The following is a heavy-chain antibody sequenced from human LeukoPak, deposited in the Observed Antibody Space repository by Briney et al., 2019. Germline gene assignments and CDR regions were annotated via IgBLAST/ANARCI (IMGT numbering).Heavy chain of an antibody. D-gene: IGHD2-2*01. V-gene: IGHV3-23*01. Sequence: PGGSLRLSCAASGFTFSRYAMSWVRQAPGKGLEWVLAISGSGGRTYYADSVKGRFTISRDNSKNTLYLQMNSLRAEDTAVYYCAKVSSKDFPDIVVVPAAYYYYYYMDVWGKGTTVTVSS. CDR3: AKVSSKDFPDIVVVPAAYYYYYYMDV. J-gene: IGHJ6*03. CDR1: GFTFSRYA. CDR2: ISGSGGRT.